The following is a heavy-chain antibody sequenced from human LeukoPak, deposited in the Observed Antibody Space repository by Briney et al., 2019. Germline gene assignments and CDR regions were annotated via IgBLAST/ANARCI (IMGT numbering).Heavy chain of an antibody. V-gene: IGHV3-30*03. CDR3: APENLDY. J-gene: IGHJ4*02. CDR1: RFTLSSYG. CDR2: ISYDGSNK. Sequence: GGSLRLSCAASRFTLSSYGMHWVRPDPGKGLEWVAVISYDGSNKYYADSVKGRFTISRDNSKNTLYLQMNSLRPEDTAVYYCAPENLDYWGQGTLVTVSS.